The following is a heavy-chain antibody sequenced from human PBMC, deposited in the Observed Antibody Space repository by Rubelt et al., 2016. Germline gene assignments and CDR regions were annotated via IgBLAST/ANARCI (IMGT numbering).Heavy chain of an antibody. CDR1: GFTFSSYG. Sequence: GGGVVQPGGSLRLSCAASGFTFSSYGMHWVRQAPGKGLEWVAFIRYDGSNKYYADSVKGRFTISRDNSKNTLYLQMNSLKAEDTAVYYCAKDLGGFWGMDVWGQGTTVTVSS. CDR2: IRYDGSNK. J-gene: IGHJ6*02. CDR3: AKDLGGFWGMDV. D-gene: IGHD3-16*01. V-gene: IGHV3-30*02.